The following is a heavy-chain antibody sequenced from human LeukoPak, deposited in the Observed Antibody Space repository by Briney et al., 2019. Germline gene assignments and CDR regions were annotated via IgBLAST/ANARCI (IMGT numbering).Heavy chain of an antibody. CDR2: ISYDGSNK. Sequence: PGRSLRLSCAASGFTFSSYGMHWVRQAPGKGLEWVAVISYDGSNKYYADSVKGRFTISRDNSKNTLYLQMNSLRAEDTAVYYCAKIYNRVFVAAADTEAFDIWGQGTMVTVSS. V-gene: IGHV3-30*18. CDR3: AKIYNRVFVAAADTEAFDI. CDR1: GFTFSSYG. J-gene: IGHJ3*02. D-gene: IGHD6-13*01.